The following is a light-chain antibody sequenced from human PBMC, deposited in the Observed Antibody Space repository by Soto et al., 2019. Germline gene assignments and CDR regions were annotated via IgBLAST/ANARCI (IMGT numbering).Light chain of an antibody. V-gene: IGKV1-9*01. CDR1: PGISSY. CDR2: SAS. CDR3: QQLNSYPFT. Sequence: DIQLTQSPSILSASVGDRVTITCRASPGISSYLAWYPQKPGKAPELLIFSASTLVSGVPSRFSGSGSETDFTLTISSLQPEDSATYYCQQLNSYPFTFGPGTKVTLK. J-gene: IGKJ3*01.